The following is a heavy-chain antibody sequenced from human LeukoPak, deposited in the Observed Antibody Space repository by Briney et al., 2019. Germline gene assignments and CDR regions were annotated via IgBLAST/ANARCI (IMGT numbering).Heavy chain of an antibody. V-gene: IGHV4-59*01. CDR3: ARAQFYYYGMDV. D-gene: IGHD5-24*01. CDR2: IYYSGST. J-gene: IGHJ6*02. CDR1: GGSISSYY. Sequence: SESLSLTCTVSGGSISSYYWSWIRQPPGKGLEWIGYIYYSGSTNYNPSLKSRVTISVDASKNQFSLKLSSVTAADTAVYYCARAQFYYYGMDVWGQGTTVTVSS.